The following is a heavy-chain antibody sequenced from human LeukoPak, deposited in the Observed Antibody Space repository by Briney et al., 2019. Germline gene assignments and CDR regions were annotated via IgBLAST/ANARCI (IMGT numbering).Heavy chain of an antibody. J-gene: IGHJ4*02. Sequence: GGSLRLSCAASGCTFSSYSMNWVRRAPGKGLEWASSISTSSDYIYYADSVKGRLTVSRHNAKNSLYLQMNSLRVDDTSVYYCARERFHGSGAPKYDYWGRGTLVTVSS. CDR1: GCTFSSYS. CDR3: ARERFHGSGAPKYDY. CDR2: ISTSSDYI. V-gene: IGHV3-21*01. D-gene: IGHD3-10*01.